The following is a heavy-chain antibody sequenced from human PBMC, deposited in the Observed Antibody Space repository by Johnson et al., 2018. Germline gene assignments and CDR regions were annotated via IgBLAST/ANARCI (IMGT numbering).Heavy chain of an antibody. CDR1: GFTFSSYW. CDR2: IKQDGSEK. J-gene: IGHJ3*02. V-gene: IGHV3-7*01. CDR3: ARDGRATTVDAFDI. D-gene: IGHD5-12*01. Sequence: VQLVESGGGLVQPGGSLRLSCAASGFTFSSYWMSWVRQAPGKGLEWVANIKQDGSEKYYVDSVKGRFTITRDNAKNSLYLQMNSLRAEGTAVYFCARDGRATTVDAFDICGQGTMVTVSS.